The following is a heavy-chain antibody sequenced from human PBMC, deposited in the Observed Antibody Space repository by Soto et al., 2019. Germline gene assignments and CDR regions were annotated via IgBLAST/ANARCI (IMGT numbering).Heavy chain of an antibody. CDR2: ISGSGDTS. D-gene: IGHD6-19*01. CDR1: GFTFRNYA. J-gene: IGHJ4*02. CDR3: AKEGTSGWNYFAY. Sequence: PGGSLGLSSASPGFTFRNYAISGLLQAPRKGLEWDAIISGSGDTSYYADSVKGRFTISRDNSRNTLYLQMNSLRAGDSAKYYCAKEGTSGWNYFAYWGPGTLVTVSS. V-gene: IGHV3-23*01.